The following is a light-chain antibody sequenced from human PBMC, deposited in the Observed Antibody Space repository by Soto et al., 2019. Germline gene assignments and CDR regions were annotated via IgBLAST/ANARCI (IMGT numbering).Light chain of an antibody. J-gene: IGLJ3*02. Sequence: QSVLTQPPSVSAAPGQKVTISCSGSSSNIGNNYVSWYQQLPGTAPKLLIYDNNNRPSGMPDRFSGSKSGTSATLGITGLQTGDEDDYYCGTWDSSLSAVVFGGGTKLTVL. CDR3: GTWDSSLSAVV. V-gene: IGLV1-51*01. CDR1: SSNIGNNY. CDR2: DNN.